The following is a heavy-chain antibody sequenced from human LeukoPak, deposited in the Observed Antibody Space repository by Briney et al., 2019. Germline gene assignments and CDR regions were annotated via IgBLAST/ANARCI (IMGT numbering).Heavy chain of an antibody. D-gene: IGHD6-19*01. Sequence: GASVKVSCTASGYTFTSYGISWVRQAPGQGLEWMGWISAYNGNTNYAQKLQGRVTMTTDTSTSTAYMELRSLRSDDTAVYYCARVYIAVAGTRWFDPWGQGTLVTVSS. CDR2: ISAYNGNT. CDR3: ARVYIAVAGTRWFDP. V-gene: IGHV1-18*01. J-gene: IGHJ5*02. CDR1: GYTFTSYG.